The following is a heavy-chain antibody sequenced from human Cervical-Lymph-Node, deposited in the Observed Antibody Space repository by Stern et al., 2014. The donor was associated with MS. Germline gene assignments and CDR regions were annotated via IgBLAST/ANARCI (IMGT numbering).Heavy chain of an antibody. CDR1: GFTFSSYW. CDR2: IHSAGTST. V-gene: IGHV3-74*02. CDR3: ARSSGSYHIDF. J-gene: IGHJ4*02. Sequence: EDQLVESGGDLVQPGGSLRLSCAASGFTFSSYWMHWVRQAPGKGLVWVSHIHSAGTSTSYADSVQGRFTISRDNARNTLYLQMNSMRADDTAIYYCARSSGSYHIDFWGQGTLVTVSS. D-gene: IGHD1-26*01.